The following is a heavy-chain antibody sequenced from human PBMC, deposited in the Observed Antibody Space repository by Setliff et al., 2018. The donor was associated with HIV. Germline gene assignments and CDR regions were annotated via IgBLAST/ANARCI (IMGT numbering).Heavy chain of an antibody. Sequence: PSETLSLTCTVSGGSISSSSYYWGWIRQPPGKGLQWIGSIYYRGSTYYNPSLKSRVTISVDTSKNQFSLKLRSVTAADTALYYCARGTYRSRWYASDHYYIDVWGKGTTVTVSS. CDR2: IYYRGST. D-gene: IGHD6-13*01. V-gene: IGHV4-39*01. CDR1: GGSISSSSYY. J-gene: IGHJ6*03. CDR3: ARGTYRSRWYASDHYYIDV.